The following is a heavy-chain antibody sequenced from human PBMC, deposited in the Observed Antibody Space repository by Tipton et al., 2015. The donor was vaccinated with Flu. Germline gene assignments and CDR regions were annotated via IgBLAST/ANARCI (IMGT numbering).Heavy chain of an antibody. D-gene: IGHD1-26*01. CDR3: ARDDNIGASDY. CDR2: INYDGSER. J-gene: IGHJ4*02. CDR1: DFTFSRHW. Sequence: SLRLSCTASDFTFSRHWMNWVRLAPGKGLEWVANINYDGSERRYVDSVKGRFTISRDNAQNSLYLQMSSLGVEDTAIYYCARDDNIGASDYWGQGTLVTVSS. V-gene: IGHV3-7*01.